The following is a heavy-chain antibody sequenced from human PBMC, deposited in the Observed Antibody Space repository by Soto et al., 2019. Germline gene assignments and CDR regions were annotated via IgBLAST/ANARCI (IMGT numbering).Heavy chain of an antibody. J-gene: IGHJ4*02. CDR3: ASPYCSGGSCYPYY. D-gene: IGHD2-15*01. Sequence: QLQLQESGPGLVKPSETLSLTCTVSGGSISSSSYYWGWIRQPPGKGLEWIGRIYYSGSTYYNPSLKTRVTMSVDTSKNQFSLKLSSVTAADTAVYYCASPYCSGGSCYPYYWGQGTLVTVSS. CDR1: GGSISSSSYY. V-gene: IGHV4-39*01. CDR2: IYYSGST.